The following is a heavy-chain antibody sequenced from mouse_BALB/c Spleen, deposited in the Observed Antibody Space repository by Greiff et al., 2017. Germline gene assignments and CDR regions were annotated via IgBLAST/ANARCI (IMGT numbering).Heavy chain of an antibody. CDR3: TRDYDYDGSYAMDY. CDR2: ISSGGSYT. D-gene: IGHD2-4*01. J-gene: IGHJ4*01. CDR1: GFTFSSYT. V-gene: IGHV5-6-4*01. Sequence: DVMLVESGGGLVKPGGSLKLSCAASGFTFSSYTMSWVRQTPEKRLEWVATISSGGSYTYYPDSVKGRFTISRDNAKNTLYLQMSSLKSEDTAMYYCTRDYDYDGSYAMDYWGQGASVTVSS.